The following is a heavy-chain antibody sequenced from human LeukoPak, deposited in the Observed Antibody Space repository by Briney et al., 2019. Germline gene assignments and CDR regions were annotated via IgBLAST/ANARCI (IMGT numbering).Heavy chain of an antibody. CDR3: ARNGDYEQNYFGY. D-gene: IGHD4-17*01. V-gene: IGHV1-2*02. J-gene: IGHJ4*02. Sequence: ASVKVSCKASGYTFTGYYMHWVRQAPGQGLEWMGWINPNSGGTNYAQKFQGRVTMTRDTSISTAYMELSRLRSDDTAVYYCARNGDYEQNYFGYWGQGTLVTVSS. CDR2: INPNSGGT. CDR1: GYTFTGYY.